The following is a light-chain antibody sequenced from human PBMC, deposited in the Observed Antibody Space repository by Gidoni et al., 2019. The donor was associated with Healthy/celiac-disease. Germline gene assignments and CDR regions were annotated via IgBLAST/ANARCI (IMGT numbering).Light chain of an antibody. CDR1: QSVLYSSNNKNY. V-gene: IGKV4-1*01. J-gene: IGKJ4*01. CDR2: WAS. Sequence: DIVMTQSPDSLAVSLGERATINCKSSQSVLYSSNNKNYLAWYQQKPGQPPKRLIYWASTRESGVPDRFSGSGSWTDFTLTISSRQAEDVAVYYCQQYYSTPLTFGGGTKVEIK. CDR3: QQYYSTPLT.